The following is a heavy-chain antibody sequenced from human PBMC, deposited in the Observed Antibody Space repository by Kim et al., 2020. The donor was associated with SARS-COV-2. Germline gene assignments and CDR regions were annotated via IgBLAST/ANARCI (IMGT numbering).Heavy chain of an antibody. CDR1: GFVFHEYA. J-gene: IGHJ5*02. V-gene: IGHV3-43*02. Sequence: GGSLRLSCATSGFVFHEYAMHCVRQARGKGLEWISLVSGDGNIIYYGESMKGRFTVSRDNTNKSVFLQINSLTYEDTATYYCAKEGAEAAAPIDLWGRGTRVTVSS. CDR3: AKEGAEAAAPIDL. D-gene: IGHD6-19*01. CDR2: VSGDGNII.